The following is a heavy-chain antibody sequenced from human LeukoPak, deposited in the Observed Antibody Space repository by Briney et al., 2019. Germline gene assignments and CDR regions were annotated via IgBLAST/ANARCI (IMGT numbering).Heavy chain of an antibody. V-gene: IGHV3-23*01. J-gene: IGHJ4*02. D-gene: IGHD6-6*01. CDR1: GFTFSGKA. CDR2: ISGGGGST. Sequence: PGGPLGFSVAASGFTFSGKALSWVRQLPGKGLEWFSVISGGGGSTYYADSVKGRFTISRDNSKNTLYLQMNSLRAEDTAVYYCAKDSQYIPSISSQSGFFDYWGQGTLVTVSS. CDR3: AKDSQYIPSISSQSGFFDY.